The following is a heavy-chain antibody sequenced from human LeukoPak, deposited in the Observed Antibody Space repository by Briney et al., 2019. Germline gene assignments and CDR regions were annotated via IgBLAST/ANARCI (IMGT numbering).Heavy chain of an antibody. J-gene: IGHJ4*02. D-gene: IGHD6-19*01. CDR2: INHSGST. Sequence: TSETLSLTCAVYGGSFSGYYWGWIRRPPGKGLEWIGEINHSGSTNYNPSLKSRVTISVDTSKNQFSLKLSSVTAADTAVYYCARGRIAVAVWDYWGQGTLVTVSS. CDR3: ARGRIAVAVWDY. CDR1: GGSFSGYY. V-gene: IGHV4-34*01.